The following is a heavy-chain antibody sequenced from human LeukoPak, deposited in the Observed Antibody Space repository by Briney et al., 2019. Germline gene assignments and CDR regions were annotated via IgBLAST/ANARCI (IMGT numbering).Heavy chain of an antibody. CDR2: ISGSGGST. CDR3: AKDILGVAGSYFDY. Sequence: GGSLRLSCAASGFTLSTYAMSWVRQAPGKGLEWVSGISGSGGSTYYADSVKGRFTISRDNSNTLFLQMNSLRAEDTAVYYCAKDILGVAGSYFDYWGQGTLVTVSS. CDR1: GFTLSTYA. J-gene: IGHJ4*02. D-gene: IGHD6-19*01. V-gene: IGHV3-23*01.